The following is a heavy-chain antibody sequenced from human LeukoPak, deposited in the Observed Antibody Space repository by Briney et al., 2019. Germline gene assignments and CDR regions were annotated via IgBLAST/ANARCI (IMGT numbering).Heavy chain of an antibody. D-gene: IGHD1-14*01. CDR3: AKDYHHNGATCPGH. CDR2: ISYDGSNK. Sequence: PGTSLRLSCAASRFTFRNFGMHWARQAPGKGLEGLTLISYDGSNKFYADSVKGRFTISRDNSKGTLYLQMDSLRAEDTAVYCGAKDYHHNGATCPGHWGQGTLVTVSS. CDR1: RFTFRNFG. V-gene: IGHV3-30*18. J-gene: IGHJ4*02.